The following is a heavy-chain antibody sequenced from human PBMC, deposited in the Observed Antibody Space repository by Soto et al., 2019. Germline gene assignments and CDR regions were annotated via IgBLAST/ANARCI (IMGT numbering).Heavy chain of an antibody. Sequence: EVRLVESGGGLVMPGRSLRLSCTASGFTFGASAMSWFRQAPGKGLEWVGFIRSSTYGGTTEYAASGKGRFSVSRDDSKSIAYLQMSSLKSEDTAVYFCSREEGTYSYVWRFDPWGQGTLVTVSS. V-gene: IGHV3-49*05. CDR2: IRSSTYGGTT. D-gene: IGHD5-18*01. CDR3: SREEGTYSYVWRFDP. J-gene: IGHJ5*02. CDR1: GFTFGASA.